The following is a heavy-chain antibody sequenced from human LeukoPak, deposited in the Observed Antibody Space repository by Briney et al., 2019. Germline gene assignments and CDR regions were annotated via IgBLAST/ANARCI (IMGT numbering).Heavy chain of an antibody. D-gene: IGHD1-14*01. CDR2: ISWNSGSI. J-gene: IGHJ4*02. Sequence: GGSLRLSCAASGFTFDDYAMHWVRQAPGKGLEWVSGISWNSGSIGYADSVKGRFTISRDDAKNSLYLQMNSLRAEDMALYYCAKDVVAASTGFFDYWGQGTLVTVSS. V-gene: IGHV3-9*03. CDR1: GFTFDDYA. CDR3: AKDVVAASTGFFDY.